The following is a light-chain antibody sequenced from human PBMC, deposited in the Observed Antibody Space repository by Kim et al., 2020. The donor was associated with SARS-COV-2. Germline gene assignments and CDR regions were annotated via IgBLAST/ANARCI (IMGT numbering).Light chain of an antibody. CDR3: QHYDNLPYT. Sequence: DIQMTQSPSSLSASVGDRVTMTCQASQDISNYLSWYQQKPGKAPKRLISDASSLENGVPSRFSGSGYGTDFTFTISSLQPEDSATYYCQHYDNLPYTFGQGTKLEI. J-gene: IGKJ2*01. V-gene: IGKV1-33*01. CDR1: QDISNY. CDR2: DAS.